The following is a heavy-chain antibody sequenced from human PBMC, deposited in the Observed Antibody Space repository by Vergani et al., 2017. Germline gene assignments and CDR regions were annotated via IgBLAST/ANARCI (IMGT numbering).Heavy chain of an antibody. D-gene: IGHD3-10*01. CDR3: ASPYYYGSGSYYLFDY. V-gene: IGHV3-23*01. CDR1: GGSFSGYY. CDR2: ISGSGGST. Sequence: VQLQQWGAGLLKPSETLSLTCAVYGGSFSGYYWSWVRQAPGKGLEWVSAISGSGGSTYYADSVKGRFTISRDNSKNTLYLQMNSLRAEDTAVYYCASPYYYGSGSYYLFDYWGQGTLVTVSS. J-gene: IGHJ4*02.